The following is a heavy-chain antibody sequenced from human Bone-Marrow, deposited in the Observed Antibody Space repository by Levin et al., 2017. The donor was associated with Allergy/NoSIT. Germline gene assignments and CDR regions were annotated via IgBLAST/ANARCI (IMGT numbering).Heavy chain of an antibody. V-gene: IGHV3-33*01. D-gene: IGHD3-3*01. Sequence: GESLKISCAASGFTFSSYGMHWVRQAPGKGLEWVAVIWYDGSNKYYADSVKGRFTISRDNSKNTLYLQMNSLRAEDTAVYYCARDADTGGYDFWSGLDYWGQGTLVTVSS. CDR3: ARDADTGGYDFWSGLDY. CDR2: IWYDGSNK. J-gene: IGHJ4*02. CDR1: GFTFSSYG.